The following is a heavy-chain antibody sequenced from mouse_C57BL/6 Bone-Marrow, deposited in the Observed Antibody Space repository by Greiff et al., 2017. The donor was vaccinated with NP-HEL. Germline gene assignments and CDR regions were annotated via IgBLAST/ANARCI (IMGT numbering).Heavy chain of an antibody. V-gene: IGHV1-64*01. J-gene: IGHJ4*01. D-gene: IGHD2-2*01. CDR2: IHPNSGST. Sequence: VQLQQPGAELVKPGASVKLSCKASGYTFTSYWMHWVKQRPGQGLEWIGMIHPNSGSTNYNEKFKSKATLTVVKSSSTAYMQLSSLTSEDSAVYYCARGLLWLRRRDYYAMDYWGQGTSVTVSS. CDR3: ARGLLWLRRRDYYAMDY. CDR1: GYTFTSYW.